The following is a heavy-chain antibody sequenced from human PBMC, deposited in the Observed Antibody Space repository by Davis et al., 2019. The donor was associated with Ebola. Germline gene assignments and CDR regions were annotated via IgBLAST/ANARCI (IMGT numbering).Heavy chain of an antibody. D-gene: IGHD3-3*01. Sequence: ASVKVSCKASGGTFSSYAMHWVRQAPGQRLEWMGWINAGNGNTKYSQKFQGRVTITRDTSASTAYMELSSLRSEDTAVYYCARVGISPFGVVIGRWFDPWGQGTLVTVSS. V-gene: IGHV1-3*01. J-gene: IGHJ5*02. CDR1: GGTFSSYA. CDR3: ARVGISPFGVVIGRWFDP. CDR2: INAGNGNT.